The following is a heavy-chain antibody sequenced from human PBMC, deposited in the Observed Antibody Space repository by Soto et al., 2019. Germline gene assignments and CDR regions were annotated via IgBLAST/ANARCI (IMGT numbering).Heavy chain of an antibody. CDR1: GYTLTELS. Sequence: ASVKVSCKVSGYTLTELSMHWVRQAPGKGLEWMGGFDPEDGETIYAQKFQGRVTMTEDTSTDTAYMELSSLRSEDTAVYYCATVIISVTGTTIHYYYGMDVWGQGTTVTVSS. CDR2: FDPEDGET. J-gene: IGHJ6*02. CDR3: ATVIISVTGTTIHYYYGMDV. D-gene: IGHD1-7*01. V-gene: IGHV1-24*01.